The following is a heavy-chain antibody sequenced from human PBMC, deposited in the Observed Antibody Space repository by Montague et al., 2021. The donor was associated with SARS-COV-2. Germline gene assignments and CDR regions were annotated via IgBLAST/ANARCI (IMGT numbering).Heavy chain of an antibody. J-gene: IGHJ4*02. V-gene: IGHV3-30*04. CDR2: ISYDGNNK. CDR1: RFTFSSYA. Sequence: SLRLSCAASRFTFSSYAMHWVRQAPGKGLEWVAVISYDGNNKYYADSVEGQFTISRDNSKNTLYLQMNSLRADDSAVYYCASDPDDYDSSGPFDYWGQGTLVTVSS. CDR3: ASDPDDYDSSGPFDY. D-gene: IGHD3-22*01.